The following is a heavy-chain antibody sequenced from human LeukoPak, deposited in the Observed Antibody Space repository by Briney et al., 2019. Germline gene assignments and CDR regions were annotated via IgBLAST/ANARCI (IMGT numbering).Heavy chain of an antibody. V-gene: IGHV2-5*02. CDR2: IYWDDDT. D-gene: IGHD5-18*01. J-gene: IGHJ5*02. CDR3: AHSFDRANAATVPRWFDP. CDR1: GFSLSTSGVG. Sequence: SGATLVKPSQTRMLTRTFSGFSLSTSGVGVAWIRQPPGKALEWLALIYWDDDTRYNPSLQSRLTITKDTSKSQVVLNMTYMHPVGTSTYYCAHSFDRANAATVPRWFDPWGQGTLVTVSS.